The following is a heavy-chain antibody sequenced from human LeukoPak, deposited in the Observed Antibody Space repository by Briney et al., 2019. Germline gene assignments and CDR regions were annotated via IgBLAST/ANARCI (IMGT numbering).Heavy chain of an antibody. J-gene: IGHJ6*03. Sequence: SETLSLTCTVSGYSINSGYYWVWIRQPPGKGLEWIGSIYRTGSINYNPSLKSRVTISLDTSKNQFSLKVNSVTAADTAVYYCARGDCSSTICYSPMDVWGKGTTVTISS. V-gene: IGHV4-38-2*02. D-gene: IGHD2-2*01. CDR2: IYRTGSI. CDR3: ARGDCSSTICYSPMDV. CDR1: GYSINSGYY.